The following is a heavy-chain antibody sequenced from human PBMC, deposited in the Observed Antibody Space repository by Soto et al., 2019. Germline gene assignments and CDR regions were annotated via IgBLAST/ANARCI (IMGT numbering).Heavy chain of an antibody. D-gene: IGHD6-6*01. CDR3: AKVLTLYSSSAHFDY. CDR1: GFTFSSYA. CDR2: ISGSGGST. Sequence: GGSLRLSCAASGFTFSSYAMSWVRQAPGEGLEWVSAISGSGGSTYYADSVKGRFTISRDNSKNTLYLQMNSLRAEDTAVYYCAKVLTLYSSSAHFDYWGQGTLVTVS. V-gene: IGHV3-23*01. J-gene: IGHJ4*02.